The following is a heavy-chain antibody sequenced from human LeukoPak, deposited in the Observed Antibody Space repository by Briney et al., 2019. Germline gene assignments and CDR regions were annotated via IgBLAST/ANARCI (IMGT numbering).Heavy chain of an antibody. CDR3: ARDQVHANYYGSGSYYIGYYGMDV. CDR2: IYYSGST. Sequence: SETLSLTCTVSGGSISSYYWSWIRQPPGKGLEWIGYIYYSGSTNYNTSPKSRVTISVHTSKNQFSLKLSSVTAADTDVYYCARDQVHANYYGSGSYYIGYYGMDVWGQGTTVTVS. J-gene: IGHJ6*02. D-gene: IGHD3-10*01. V-gene: IGHV4-59*01. CDR1: GGSISSYY.